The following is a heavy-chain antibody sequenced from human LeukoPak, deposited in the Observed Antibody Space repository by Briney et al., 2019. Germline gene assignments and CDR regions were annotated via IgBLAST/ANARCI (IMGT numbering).Heavy chain of an antibody. CDR3: AKDLGYSSGWYRLYFDY. J-gene: IGHJ4*02. CDR2: ISGSGVST. CDR1: GFTFSSYA. Sequence: PGGSLRLSCAASGFTFSSYAMSWVRQAPGKGLEWVSGISGSGVSTYYADSVKGRFTISRDNSKNTVYLQMNSLRAEDTALYYCAKDLGYSSGWYRLYFDYWGQGTLVTVSS. V-gene: IGHV3-23*01. D-gene: IGHD6-19*01.